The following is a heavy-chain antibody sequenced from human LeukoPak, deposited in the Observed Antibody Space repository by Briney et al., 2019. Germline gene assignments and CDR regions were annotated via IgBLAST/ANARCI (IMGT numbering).Heavy chain of an antibody. CDR3: ARLISGSGGYWYFDL. CDR2: VSTSESGGST. J-gene: IGHJ2*01. V-gene: IGHV4-4*07. Sequence: SETLSLTCTVSGDSIVPYYWDWVRQPAGKQLEWIGQVSTSESGGSTTYSPSLKGRVTISLDKSKNQFSLKLTSVTAADTAVYYCARLISGSGGYWYFDLWGRGTLVTVSS. D-gene: IGHD2-15*01. CDR1: GDSIVPYY.